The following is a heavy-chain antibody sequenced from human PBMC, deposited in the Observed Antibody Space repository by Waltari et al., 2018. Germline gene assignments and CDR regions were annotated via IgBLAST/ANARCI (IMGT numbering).Heavy chain of an antibody. D-gene: IGHD3-3*01. J-gene: IGHJ4*02. V-gene: IGHV4-38-2*02. CDR1: GYSISSGYY. CDR3: ARDQGVTRSGYYTGDY. Sequence: QVQLQESGPGLVKPSETLSLTCAVSGYSISSGYYWGWIRQPPGKGLEWIGSIYHSGSTYYNPSLKSRVTISVDTSKNQFSLKLSSVTAADTAVYYCARDQGVTRSGYYTGDYWGQGTLVTVSS. CDR2: IYHSGST.